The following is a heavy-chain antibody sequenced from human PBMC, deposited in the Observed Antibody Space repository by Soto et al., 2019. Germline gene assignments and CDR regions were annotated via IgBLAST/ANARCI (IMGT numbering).Heavy chain of an antibody. CDR1: GFTFSHYA. D-gene: IGHD1-26*01. J-gene: IGHJ4*02. Sequence: QVQLVESGGGVVQPGRSLRLSCAASGFTFSHYAMHWVRQAPGKGLEWVALMSYDGSNEYYADSVKGRFTISRDNSKNTLYLQMNSLRAEDTAVYYCAKDGSHNFDYWGQGNLVSVCS. V-gene: IGHV3-30*18. CDR2: MSYDGSNE. CDR3: AKDGSHNFDY.